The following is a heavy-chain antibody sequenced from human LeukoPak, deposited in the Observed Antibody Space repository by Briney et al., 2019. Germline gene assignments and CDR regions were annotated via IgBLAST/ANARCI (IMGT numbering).Heavy chain of an antibody. V-gene: IGHV4-38-2*02. CDR3: ARAGYSYGYADY. CDR1: GGSISSYY. J-gene: IGHJ4*02. Sequence: SETLSLTCTVSGGSISSYYWGWIRQPPGKGLEWIGSIYHSGSTYYNPSLKSRVTISVDTSKNQFSLKLSSVTAADTAVYYCARAGYSYGYADYWGQGTLVTVSS. D-gene: IGHD5-18*01. CDR2: IYHSGST.